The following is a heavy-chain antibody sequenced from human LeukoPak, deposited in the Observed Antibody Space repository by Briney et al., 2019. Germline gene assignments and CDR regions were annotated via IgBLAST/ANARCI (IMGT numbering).Heavy chain of an antibody. CDR3: TRVRGSYSVDY. CDR1: GFTFSSYW. Sequence: GGSLRLSCAASGFTFSSYWMSWVRQAPGKGLECVANINQDGSKVYYVDSVKGRFTISRDNAKNSLHLQMDSLRAEDTAVYYCTRVRGSYSVDYWGQGTLVTVSS. V-gene: IGHV3-7*01. D-gene: IGHD1-26*01. CDR2: INQDGSKV. J-gene: IGHJ4*02.